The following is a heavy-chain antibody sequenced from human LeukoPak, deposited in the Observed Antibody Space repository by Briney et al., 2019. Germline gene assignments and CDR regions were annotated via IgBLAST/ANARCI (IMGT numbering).Heavy chain of an antibody. J-gene: IGHJ4*02. CDR2: ISYDGSNK. D-gene: IGHD3-10*01. Sequence: GGSLRLSCAASGFTFSSYGIHWVRQAPGKGLEWVAIISYDGSNKYYADSVKGRFTISRDNSKNTLYLQMNSLRAEDTAVYYCAKVRFGELTNFDYWGQGTLVTVSS. CDR1: GFTFSSYG. CDR3: AKVRFGELTNFDY. V-gene: IGHV3-30*18.